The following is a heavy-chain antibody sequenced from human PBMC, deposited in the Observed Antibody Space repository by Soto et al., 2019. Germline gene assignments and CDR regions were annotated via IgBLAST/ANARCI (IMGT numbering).Heavy chain of an antibody. V-gene: IGHV3-30*18. CDR2: ILYDGSNK. D-gene: IGHD6-6*01. CDR1: GFTFSSYG. J-gene: IGHJ6*02. Sequence: GSVRLSCAASGFTFSSYGMHWVRQAPGKGLEWVAVILYDGSNKYYADSVKGRFTISRDNSKNTLYLQMNSLRAEDTAVYYCAKDSARGAPYYYYGMDVWGQGTTVTVSS. CDR3: AKDSARGAPYYYYGMDV.